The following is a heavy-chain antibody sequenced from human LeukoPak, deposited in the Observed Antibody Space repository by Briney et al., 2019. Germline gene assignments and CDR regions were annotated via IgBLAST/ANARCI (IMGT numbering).Heavy chain of an antibody. Sequence: GGSLRLSCAVSGFTFSACAMSWVRQAPGKGLEWVSAISGSGGSTYYAESVKGRFTISRDNSKNTLSLQMNSLRAEDTAVYYCATLAAHYYGSAYGMDVRGQGTTVTVSS. CDR3: ATLAAHYYGSAYGMDV. CDR1: GFTFSACA. CDR2: ISGSGGST. J-gene: IGHJ6*02. V-gene: IGHV3-23*01. D-gene: IGHD3-10*01.